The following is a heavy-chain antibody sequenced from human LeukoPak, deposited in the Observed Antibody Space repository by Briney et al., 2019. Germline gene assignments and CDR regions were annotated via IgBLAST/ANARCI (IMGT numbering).Heavy chain of an antibody. CDR3: TRVGYIDEGIDY. V-gene: IGHV3-7*04. CDR2: IKQDGSKK. D-gene: IGHD5-24*01. J-gene: IGHJ4*02. CDR1: GFPFSSYW. Sequence: GGSLRLSCVASGFPFSSYWMTWVRQAPGKGLEWVANIKQDGSKKSYVDSVKDRFTISRDNAKNSLYLQMNSLRAEDTAIYYCTRVGYIDEGIDYWGQGTLVTVSS.